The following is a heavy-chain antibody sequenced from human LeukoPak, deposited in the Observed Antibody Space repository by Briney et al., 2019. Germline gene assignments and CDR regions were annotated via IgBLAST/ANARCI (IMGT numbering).Heavy chain of an antibody. D-gene: IGHD3-22*01. CDR1: GYTFTSYD. CDR2: MNPNSGNT. CDR3: ARGLNTMIVVD. V-gene: IGHV1-8*03. Sequence: RASVKVSCKASGYTFTSYDINWVRQATGQGLEWMGWMNPNSGNTGYAQKFQGRVTITADKSTSTAYMELSSLRSEDTAVYYCARGLNTMIVVDWGQGTLVTVSS. J-gene: IGHJ4*02.